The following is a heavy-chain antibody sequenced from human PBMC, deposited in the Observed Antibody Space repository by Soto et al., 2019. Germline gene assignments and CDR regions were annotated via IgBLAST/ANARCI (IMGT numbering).Heavy chain of an antibody. V-gene: IGHV4-59*08. CDR1: GGSFTNSF. CDR3: ARTLPATSGGGIDP. CDR2: ISDTGSS. Sequence: QVQLQESGPGLVKPSETLSLMCSVSGGSFTNSFWRLLRQPPGKVLELIGFISDTGSSRYSPSLYSRFTISIDTSKSQFSLTLTSVTAADTAVYYCARTLPATSGGGIDPWGQGSLVTVSS. D-gene: IGHD3-16*01. J-gene: IGHJ5*02.